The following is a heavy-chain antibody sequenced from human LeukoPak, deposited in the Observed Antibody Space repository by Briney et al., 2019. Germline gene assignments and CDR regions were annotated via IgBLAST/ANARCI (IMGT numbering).Heavy chain of an antibody. CDR2: INPNSGAS. CDR1: GYIFTNFG. CDR3: ARDLDYGGTSGTSGAY. J-gene: IGHJ4*02. D-gene: IGHD4-23*01. V-gene: IGHV1-2*02. Sequence: ASVKVSCKASGYIFTNFGISWVRQAPGQGLEWVGWINPNSGASKYAQSFQGRVTMTRDTSISTVHLELSSLRRDDTAVYYCARDLDYGGTSGTSGAYWGQGTLVTVSS.